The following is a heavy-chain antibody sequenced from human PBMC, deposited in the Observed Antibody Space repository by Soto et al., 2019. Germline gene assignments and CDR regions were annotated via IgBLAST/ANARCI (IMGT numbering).Heavy chain of an antibody. V-gene: IGHV3-23*01. Sequence: EVQLLESGGGLVQPGGSLRLSCAASGFSFSSYAMSWVRQAPGKGLEWVSGISGSGGSTYNADSVKGRFTISRDNSESTLYLQMNSLRAEDTAVYYCAKAPSSSSFYYFEYWGQGTLVTVSS. CDR1: GFSFSSYA. D-gene: IGHD6-13*01. CDR3: AKAPSSSSFYYFEY. J-gene: IGHJ4*02. CDR2: ISGSGGST.